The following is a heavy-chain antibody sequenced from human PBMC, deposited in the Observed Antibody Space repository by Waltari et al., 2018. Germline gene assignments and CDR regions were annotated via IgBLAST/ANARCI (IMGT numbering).Heavy chain of an antibody. V-gene: IGHV3-30*07. CDR3: ARDSLEGMDV. CDR2: ISYDGSNK. CDR1: GFPFSSYA. J-gene: IGHJ6*02. Sequence: QVQLVESGGGVVQPGRSLSLSCAASGFPFSSYAMHWVRQAPGKGLEWVAVISYDGSNKYYADSVKGRFTISRDNSKNTLYLQMNSLRAEDTAVYYCARDSLEGMDVWGQGTTVTVSS.